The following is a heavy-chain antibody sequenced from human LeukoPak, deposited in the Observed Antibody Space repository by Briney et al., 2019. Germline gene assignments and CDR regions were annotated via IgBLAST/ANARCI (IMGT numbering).Heavy chain of an antibody. Sequence: GASVKVSCKASGYTFTSYDINWVRQATGQGLEWMGWMNPNSGNTGYAQKFQGRVTITRNTSISTAYMELSSLRSEDTAVYYCARGRESIAAADNDAFDIWGQGTMVTVSS. CDR1: GYTFTSYD. D-gene: IGHD6-13*01. CDR2: MNPNSGNT. CDR3: ARGRESIAAADNDAFDI. J-gene: IGHJ3*02. V-gene: IGHV1-8*03.